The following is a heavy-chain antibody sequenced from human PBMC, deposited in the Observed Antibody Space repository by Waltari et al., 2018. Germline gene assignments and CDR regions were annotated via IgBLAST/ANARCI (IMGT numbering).Heavy chain of an antibody. J-gene: IGHJ5*02. CDR1: GFPCIYYW. D-gene: IGHD2-2*01. CDR3: TTDMPNSRFDP. CDR2: INNDGNKP. V-gene: IGHV3-74*01. Sequence: EMQMVESGGGLVQPGGSLRLSCATSGFPCIYYWMHWVRQAPGKGLVWVAHINNDGNKPTYADSVKGRFTISRDNAKNTLYLQMNSLTAEDTAVYYCTTDMPNSRFDPWGQGSLVTVSS.